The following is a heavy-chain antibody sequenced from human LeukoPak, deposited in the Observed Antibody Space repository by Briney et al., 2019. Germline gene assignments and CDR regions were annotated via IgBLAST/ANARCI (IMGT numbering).Heavy chain of an antibody. CDR2: ISGSGDST. V-gene: IGHV3-23*01. Sequence: GGSLRLSCAASGLTFSSYAMSWVRQAPGKGLEWVSTISGSGDSTYYADSVKGRFTISRDNSKNTLYLQMNSLRAEDTAIYYCAKGGSPRYWGQGTLVTVSS. D-gene: IGHD2-15*01. J-gene: IGHJ4*02. CDR3: AKGGSPRY. CDR1: GLTFSSYA.